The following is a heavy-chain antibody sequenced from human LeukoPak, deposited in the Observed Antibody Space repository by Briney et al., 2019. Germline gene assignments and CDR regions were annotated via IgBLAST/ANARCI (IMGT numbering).Heavy chain of an antibody. V-gene: IGHV3-23*01. Sequence: GGSLRLSCAASGFTFSSYAMAWVRQAPGKGLEWVAGISGSGASTYYADSVKGRFTISRDNSKNTLYLQMNSLRAEDTVVYYCAKKPRSSGYYPFDYWGQGTLVTVSS. CDR1: GFTFSSYA. CDR2: ISGSGAST. D-gene: IGHD3-22*01. CDR3: AKKPRSSGYYPFDY. J-gene: IGHJ4*02.